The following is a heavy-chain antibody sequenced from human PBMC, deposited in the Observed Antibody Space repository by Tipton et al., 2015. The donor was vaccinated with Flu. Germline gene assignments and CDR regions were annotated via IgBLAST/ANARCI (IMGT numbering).Heavy chain of an antibody. CDR1: GDSISSDYH. CDR2: VSRSGST. Sequence: TLSLTCAVSGDSISSDYHWGWIRQFPGKGLEWIGTVSRSGSTIYSPSLKSRVTISIDRSKNQFSLNLKSVTDADTAVYYCARGLGGYLDYWGQGALLTVSS. J-gene: IGHJ4*02. V-gene: IGHV4-38-2*01. CDR3: ARGLGGYLDY. D-gene: IGHD2-2*03.